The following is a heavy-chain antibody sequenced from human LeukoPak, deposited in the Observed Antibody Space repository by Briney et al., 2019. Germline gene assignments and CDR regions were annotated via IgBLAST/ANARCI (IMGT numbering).Heavy chain of an antibody. V-gene: IGHV1-18*01. CDR1: GYTFTSYG. D-gene: IGHD1-26*01. CDR3: ARDLHIVGATPNWFDP. Sequence: ASVKVSCKASGYTFTSYGISWVRQAPGQGLEWMGWISAYNGNTNYAQKLQGRVTMTTDTSTSTAYMELRSLRSDDTAVYYCARDLHIVGATPNWFDPWGQGTLVTVSS. J-gene: IGHJ5*02. CDR2: ISAYNGNT.